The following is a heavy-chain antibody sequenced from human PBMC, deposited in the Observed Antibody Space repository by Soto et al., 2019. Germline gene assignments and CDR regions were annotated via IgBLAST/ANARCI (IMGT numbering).Heavy chain of an antibody. D-gene: IGHD3-3*01. J-gene: IGHJ5*02. Sequence: SETLSLTCAVSSYSNSGGFYWAWIRQPPGKGQEWIGNIYHSGSAHYNPSLKSRVTMSVDTSKNHFSLRLTSGTAADTAVYYCARATIYECWFDPWGQGIVVTV. V-gene: IGHV4-38-2*01. CDR1: SYSNSGGFY. CDR3: ARATIYECWFDP. CDR2: IYHSGSA.